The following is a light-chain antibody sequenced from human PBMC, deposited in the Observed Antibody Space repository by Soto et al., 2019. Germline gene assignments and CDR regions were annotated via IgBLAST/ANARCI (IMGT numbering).Light chain of an antibody. CDR3: QQYEDWAYT. CDR2: DAS. V-gene: IGKV3-15*01. J-gene: IGKJ2*01. Sequence: ETVMTQSPATLSVSPGERATLSCRASQSLSRNLAWYQQKPGQAPRLLIYDASTRATGLPARFSGSGSGTAFTLTIDSLQSEDFAVYYCQQYEDWAYTFGQGTKLEIK. CDR1: QSLSRN.